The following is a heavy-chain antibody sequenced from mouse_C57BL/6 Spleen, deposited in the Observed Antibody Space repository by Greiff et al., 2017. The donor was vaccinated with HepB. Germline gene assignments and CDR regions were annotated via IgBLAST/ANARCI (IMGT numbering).Heavy chain of an antibody. V-gene: IGHV1-64*01. CDR2: IHPNSGST. J-gene: IGHJ2*01. CDR3: ARVYYYGSSYCDY. D-gene: IGHD1-1*01. Sequence: QVQLQQPGAELVKPGASVKLSCKASGYTFTSYWMHWVKQRPGQGLEWIGMIHPNSGSTNYNEKFKSKATLTVDKSSSTAYMQLSSLTSEDSAVYYCARVYYYGSSYCDYWGQGTTLTVSS. CDR1: GYTFTSYW.